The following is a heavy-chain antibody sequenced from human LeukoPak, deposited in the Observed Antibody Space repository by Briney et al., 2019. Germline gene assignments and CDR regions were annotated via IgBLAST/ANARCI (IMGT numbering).Heavy chain of an antibody. CDR3: AREGCSSTSCYDHWFDP. CDR2: IYHSGST. D-gene: IGHD2-2*01. Sequence: SETLSLTCAVSGYSISSGYYWGWIRQPPGKGLEWIGSIYHSGSTYYNPSLKSRVTISVDTSKNQFSLKLSSVTAAGTAVYYCAREGCSSTSCYDHWFDPWGQGTLVTVSS. J-gene: IGHJ5*02. V-gene: IGHV4-38-2*02. CDR1: GYSISSGYY.